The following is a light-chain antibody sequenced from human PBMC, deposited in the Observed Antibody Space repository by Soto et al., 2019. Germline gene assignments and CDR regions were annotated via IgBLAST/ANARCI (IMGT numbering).Light chain of an antibody. V-gene: IGKV3-20*01. CDR3: QQSGSSP. CDR2: GAS. J-gene: IGKJ3*01. CDR1: QSVSSSY. Sequence: EIVLTHSPGTLSSPPGARATLSCRASQSVSSSYLAWYQQKPGQAPRLLIYGASSRATGIPDRFSGSGSGNNFTLTISRLESEDFAEYYCQQSGSSPFGRGTKVDIK.